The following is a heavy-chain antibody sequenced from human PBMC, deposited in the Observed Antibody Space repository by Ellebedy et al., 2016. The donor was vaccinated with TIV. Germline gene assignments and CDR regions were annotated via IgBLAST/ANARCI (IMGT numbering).Heavy chain of an antibody. J-gene: IGHJ4*02. Sequence: MPSETLSLTCAISGDSVSSSSAARNWIRQSPSRGLEWLGRTYYRSKWYNDYAISVKSRITINPDTSKNQFSLQLNSVTPEDTAVYYCARHVAREGYNRWGQGTLVTVSS. D-gene: IGHD5-24*01. CDR2: TYYRSKWYN. CDR3: ARHVAREGYNR. V-gene: IGHV6-1*01. CDR1: GDSVSSSSAA.